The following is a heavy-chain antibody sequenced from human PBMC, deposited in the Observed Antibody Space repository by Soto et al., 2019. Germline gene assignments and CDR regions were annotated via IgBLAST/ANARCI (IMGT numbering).Heavy chain of an antibody. CDR2: IYYSGIT. CDR3: AREPLD. Sequence: WTWICQHPGKGLEWIGYIYYSGITYYNPSLKSRVTISVDTSKNQFSLKLSSVTAADTAVYYCAREPLDWGQGTLVTVSS. J-gene: IGHJ4*02. V-gene: IGHV4-31*02.